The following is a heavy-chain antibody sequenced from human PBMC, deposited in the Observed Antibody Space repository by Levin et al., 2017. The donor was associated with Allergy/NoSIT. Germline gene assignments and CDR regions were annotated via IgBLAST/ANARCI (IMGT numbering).Heavy chain of an antibody. J-gene: IGHJ6*03. CDR1: GFIFDDYS. D-gene: IGHD2-2*01. Sequence: GASVKVSCAASGFIFDDYSMHWVRQTPGKGLEWVSLISWDGAGTYYADSVKGRFTISRDNSKNSLYLQMNSLRAEDTALYYCAKDYCSSTSCYDYYYYLDVWGKGTTVTVSS. CDR3: AKDYCSSTSCYDYYYYLDV. CDR2: ISWDGAGT. V-gene: IGHV3-43*01.